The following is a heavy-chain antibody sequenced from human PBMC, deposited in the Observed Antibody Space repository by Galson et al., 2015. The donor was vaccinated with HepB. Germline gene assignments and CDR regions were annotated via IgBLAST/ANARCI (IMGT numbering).Heavy chain of an antibody. CDR2: FDPEDGEM. J-gene: IGHJ4*02. D-gene: IGHD6-19*01. CDR1: GYTLTELS. Sequence: SVKVSCKVSGYTLTELSTHWVRQTPGKGLEWMGGFDPEDGEMIYAQKFQGRVTMTEDTSTDTAYLQLRSLRSDDTAVYFCATAWKIAVAGAIDHWGQGTLVTVSS. CDR3: ATAWKIAVAGAIDH. V-gene: IGHV1-24*01.